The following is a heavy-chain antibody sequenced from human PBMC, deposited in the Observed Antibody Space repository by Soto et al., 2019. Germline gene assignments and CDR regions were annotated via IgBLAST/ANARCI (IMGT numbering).Heavy chain of an antibody. V-gene: IGHV1-3*01. CDR1: GYTFTSYA. Sequence: ASVKVSCKASGYTFTSYAMHWVRQAPGQRLEWMGWINAGNGNTKYSQKFQGRVTITRDTSASTAYMELSSLRSEDTAVYYCARVPIFLQRRAPYDSRGYSLDYWGQGTLVTVSS. D-gene: IGHD3-22*01. CDR2: INAGNGNT. J-gene: IGHJ4*02. CDR3: ARVPIFLQRRAPYDSRGYSLDY.